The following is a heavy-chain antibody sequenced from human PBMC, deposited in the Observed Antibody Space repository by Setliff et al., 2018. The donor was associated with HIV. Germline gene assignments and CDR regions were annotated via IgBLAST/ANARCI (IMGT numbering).Heavy chain of an antibody. V-gene: IGHV4-61*02. Sequence: PSETLSLTCSVSGGSISSGSYYWSWIRPPAGKGLEWIGRIYISGSTNYNPSLKSRVTISVDTSKNQLSLKLSSVTAADTAVYYCARQVGNKVLFDSWGQGTLVTVSS. CDR3: ARQVGNKVLFDS. J-gene: IGHJ4*02. CDR2: IYISGST. CDR1: GGSISSGSYY. D-gene: IGHD7-27*01.